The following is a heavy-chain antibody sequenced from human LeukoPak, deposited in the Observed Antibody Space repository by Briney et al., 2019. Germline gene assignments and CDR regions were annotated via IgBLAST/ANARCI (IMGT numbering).Heavy chain of an antibody. Sequence: PSETLSLTCGVYGGSFSDYNWSWLRQPPEKGLEWIGEIKDSATTHYNPLRQSRVTISVDTANHQFSRRLNSLTAADTAVYFCAGGLELEGLAAWGQ. CDR1: GGSFSDYN. J-gene: IGHJ5*02. V-gene: IGHV4-34*01. CDR3: AGGLELEGLAA. D-gene: IGHD1-26*01. CDR2: IKDSATT.